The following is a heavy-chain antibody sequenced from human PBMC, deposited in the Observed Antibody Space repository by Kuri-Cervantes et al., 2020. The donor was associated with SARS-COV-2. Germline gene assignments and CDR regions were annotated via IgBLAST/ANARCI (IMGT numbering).Heavy chain of an antibody. D-gene: IGHD3-10*01. CDR1: GGSISSYY. J-gene: IGHJ6*02. V-gene: IGHV4-34*01. Sequence: SETLSLTCTVSGGSISSYYWSWIRQSPGKGLEWIGETSHRGRTSYNPSLESRLTISLDTSKNEISLTLTSVTAADTAVYYCARDRFIRTYYGSGTYYNWDGMDVWGQGTTVTVSS. CDR3: ARDRFIRTYYGSGTYYNWDGMDV. CDR2: TSHRGRT.